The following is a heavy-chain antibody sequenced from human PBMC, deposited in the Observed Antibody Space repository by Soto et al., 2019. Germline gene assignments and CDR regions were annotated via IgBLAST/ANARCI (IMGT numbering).Heavy chain of an antibody. V-gene: IGHV3-21*04. CDR2: ISSSSSYI. D-gene: IGHD3-22*01. Sequence: PVGSLRLSCAASGFTFSSYAMSWVRQAPGKGLEWVSSISSSSSYIYYADSVKGRFTISRDNAKNSLYLQMNSLRAEDTAVYYCAKGRITMIVVAWGAFDIWGQGTMVTVSS. CDR1: GFTFSSYA. J-gene: IGHJ3*02. CDR3: AKGRITMIVVAWGAFDI.